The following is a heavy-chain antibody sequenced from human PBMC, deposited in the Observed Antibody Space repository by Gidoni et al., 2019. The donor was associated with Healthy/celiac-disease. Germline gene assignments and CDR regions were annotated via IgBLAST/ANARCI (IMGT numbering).Heavy chain of an antibody. CDR3: ARGYGDYDFHPFDY. V-gene: IGHV3-30-3*01. CDR1: GFTFSSYA. D-gene: IGHD4-17*01. CDR2: ISYDGSNK. Sequence: QVRLVASEGRVVQPGSSLRLSCAASGFTFSSYAMHWVRQAPGKGLEWVAVISYDGSNKYYADSVKGRFTNARDNSKNTLYLQMNSLRAEDTAVYYCARGYGDYDFHPFDYWGQGTLVTVSS. J-gene: IGHJ4*02.